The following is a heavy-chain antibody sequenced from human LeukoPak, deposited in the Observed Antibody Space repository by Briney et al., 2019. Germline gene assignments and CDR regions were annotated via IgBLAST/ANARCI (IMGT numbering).Heavy chain of an antibody. CDR3: ARVGTPSNYYYYMDV. J-gene: IGHJ6*03. CDR2: ISSSGGTI. Sequence: GGSLRLSCAASGFTFSSYTMNWVRQAPGKGLEWVSYISSSGGTIYYADSVKGRFTISRDNAKNSLYLQMNSPRAEDTAVYYCARVGTPSNYYYYMDVWGKGTTVTVSS. V-gene: IGHV3-48*04. CDR1: GFTFSSYT. D-gene: IGHD2-15*01.